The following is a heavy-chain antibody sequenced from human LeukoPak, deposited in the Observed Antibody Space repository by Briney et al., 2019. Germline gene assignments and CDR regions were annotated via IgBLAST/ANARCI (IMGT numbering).Heavy chain of an antibody. D-gene: IGHD3-10*01. Sequence: GSLRLSCAASGFTFSTYAMSWVRQPPGKGLEWIGEINHSGITNYNPSLESRITVSVDTSKNQFSLKLSSVTAADTAVYYCARHRATGITMVRGVPSPLDYWGQGTLVTVSS. CDR2: INHSGIT. V-gene: IGHV4-34*01. CDR1: GFTFSTYA. J-gene: IGHJ4*02. CDR3: ARHRATGITMVRGVPSPLDY.